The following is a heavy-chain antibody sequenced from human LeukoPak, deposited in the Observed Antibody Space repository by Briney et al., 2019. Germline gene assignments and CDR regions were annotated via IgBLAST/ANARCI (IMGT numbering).Heavy chain of an antibody. J-gene: IGHJ4*02. CDR1: GFTFSSYS. V-gene: IGHV3-21*01. CDR3: ASCSGGSCYLDY. CDR2: ISSSSSYI. Sequence: GGSLRLSCAASGFTFSSYSMIWVRQAPGKGLEWVSSISSSSSYIYHADSVKGRLTISRDNAKNSLYLQMNSLRAEDTAVYYCASCSGGSCYLDYWGQGTLVTVSS. D-gene: IGHD2-15*01.